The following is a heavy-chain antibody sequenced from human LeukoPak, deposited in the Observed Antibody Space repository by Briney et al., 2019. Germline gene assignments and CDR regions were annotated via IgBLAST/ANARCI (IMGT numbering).Heavy chain of an antibody. V-gene: IGHV3-23*01. D-gene: IGHD5/OR15-5a*01. CDR2: IVASSGST. Sequence: GGSLRLSCAASGFSISNSAMSWVRQAPGKGLEWVSLIVASSGSTFYADSVKGRFTISRDSSKNTLYLQMNSLRAEDMAVYYCAKGVYDYIEMGYFDYWGQGTLVTVSS. CDR3: AKGVYDYIEMGYFDY. CDR1: GFSISNSA. J-gene: IGHJ4*02.